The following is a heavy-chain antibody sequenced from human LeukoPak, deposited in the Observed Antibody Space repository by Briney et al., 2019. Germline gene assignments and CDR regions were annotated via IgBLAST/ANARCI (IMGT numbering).Heavy chain of an antibody. D-gene: IGHD3-22*01. CDR2: INPNSGGT. Sequence: ASVKVSCKASGYTFTGYYMHWVRQAPGQGLEWMGWINPNSGGTNYAQKFQGRVTMTRDTSISTAYTELSRLRSDDTAVYYCARVSYYYDSSGSLGYWGQGTLVTVSS. CDR3: ARVSYYYDSSGSLGY. V-gene: IGHV1-2*02. CDR1: GYTFTGYY. J-gene: IGHJ4*02.